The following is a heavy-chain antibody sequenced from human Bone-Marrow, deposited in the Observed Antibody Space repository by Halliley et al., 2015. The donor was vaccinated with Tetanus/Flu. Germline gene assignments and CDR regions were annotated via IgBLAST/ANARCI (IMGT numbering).Heavy chain of an antibody. V-gene: IGHV6-1*01. D-gene: IGHD6-13*01. J-gene: IGHJ4*02. CDR2: TYYKSKWFN. CDR1: GDSVSSSAA. CDR3: ARSRGILAAAGSHFDS. Sequence: GLVKPSQTLSLTCAISGDSVSSSAAWNWIRQSPSRGFEWLGRTYYKSKWFNDYAPSVKSRITINPDTSKNQFSLQLNSVTPEDTAIYYCARSRGILAAAGSHFDSWGQGTLVTVSS.